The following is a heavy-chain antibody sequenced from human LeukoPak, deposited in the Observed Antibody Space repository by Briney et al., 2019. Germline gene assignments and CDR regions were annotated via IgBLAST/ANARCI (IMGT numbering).Heavy chain of an antibody. D-gene: IGHD3-10*01. Sequence: GGSLRLSCAASGFTFSSYAMSWVRQAPGKGLEWVSAISGSGGSTYYADSVKGRSTISRDNSKNTLYLQMNSLRAEDTAVYYCARSLMVRGVSPFDYWGRGTLVTVSS. CDR3: ARSLMVRGVSPFDY. CDR2: ISGSGGST. CDR1: GFTFSSYA. J-gene: IGHJ4*02. V-gene: IGHV3-23*01.